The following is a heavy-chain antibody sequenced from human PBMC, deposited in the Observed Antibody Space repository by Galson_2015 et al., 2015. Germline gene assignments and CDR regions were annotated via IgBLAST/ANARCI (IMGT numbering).Heavy chain of an antibody. V-gene: IGHV3-9*01. CDR2: ITWNRGLI. J-gene: IGHJ3*01. CDR1: GFTFDDYP. CDR3: AKDRGYSSPYDAFDF. D-gene: IGHD5-18*01. Sequence: SLRLSCAAFGFTFDDYPMHWVRQGPGKGLEWVSGITWNRGLIGYADPVKGRFTISRDNAKNSLYLQMNSLRPEDTALYYCAKDRGYSSPYDAFDFWGQGTMVTVSS.